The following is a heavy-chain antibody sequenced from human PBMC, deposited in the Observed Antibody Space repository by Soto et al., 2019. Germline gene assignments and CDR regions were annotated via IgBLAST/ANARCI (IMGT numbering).Heavy chain of an antibody. CDR3: AREYGSGLYWYFDY. D-gene: IGHD3-10*01. CDR1: GGSISSYY. V-gene: IGHV4-59*01. J-gene: IGHJ4*02. Sequence: QVQLQESGPGLVKPSETLSLTCTVSGGSISSYYWSWIRQPPGKGLEWIGYIYYSGSTNYNPSLKSRVTISVNTSKTQFSRKLSSVTAADTAVYYCAREYGSGLYWYFDYWGQGSLVTVSS. CDR2: IYYSGST.